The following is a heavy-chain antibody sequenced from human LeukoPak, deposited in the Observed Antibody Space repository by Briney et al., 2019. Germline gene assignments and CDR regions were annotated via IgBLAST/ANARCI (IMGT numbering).Heavy chain of an antibody. CDR1: GFTFSSYD. CDR2: IGTAGDT. J-gene: IGHJ4*02. Sequence: PGGSLRLSCAASGFTFSSYDMHWVRQATGKGLEWVSAIGTAGDTYYPGSVKGRFTISRENAKNSLYLQMNSLRAEDTAVYYCARGPPWGGWYMIDYWGQGTLVTVSS. V-gene: IGHV3-13*01. CDR3: ARGPPWGGWYMIDY. D-gene: IGHD6-19*01.